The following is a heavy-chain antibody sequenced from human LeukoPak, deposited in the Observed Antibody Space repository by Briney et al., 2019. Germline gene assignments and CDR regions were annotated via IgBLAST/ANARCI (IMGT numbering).Heavy chain of an antibody. D-gene: IGHD1-14*01. J-gene: IGHJ4*02. CDR3: AKKKKSWEASEIYH. CDR1: GFTFSNYW. V-gene: IGHV3-74*03. CDR2: INRDGSTT. Sequence: GGSLRLSCAASGFTFSNYWVHWVRQAPGKGLVWVSRINRDGSTTKYADSVKGRFTVSRDNAKNTLNLQMNSLRAEDTAVYYCAKKKKSWEASEIYHRGQGTLVTVSS.